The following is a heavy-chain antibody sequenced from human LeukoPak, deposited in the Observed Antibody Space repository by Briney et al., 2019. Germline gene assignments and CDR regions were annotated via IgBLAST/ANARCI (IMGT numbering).Heavy chain of an antibody. CDR2: INPSGGST. CDR3: ARAGAHYDSSGYPFDY. V-gene: IGHV1-46*01. J-gene: IGHJ4*02. CDR1: GYTFTSYY. D-gene: IGHD3-22*01. Sequence: GASVMVSCKASGYTFTSYYMHWVRQAPGQGLEWMGIINPSGGSTSYAQKFQGRVTMTRDTSTSTVYMELSSLRSEDTAVYCCARAGAHYDSSGYPFDYWGQGTLVTAS.